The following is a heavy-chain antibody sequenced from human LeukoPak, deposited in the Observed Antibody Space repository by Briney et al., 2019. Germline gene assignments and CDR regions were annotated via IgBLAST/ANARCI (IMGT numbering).Heavy chain of an antibody. Sequence: PGRSLRLSCAASGFTFSSYGMHWVRQAPGKGLEWVAVISYDGSNKYYADSVKGRFTISRDNSKNTLYLQMNSLRAEDTAAYYCARDPRDYCTTTSCYRVSWLDPWGQGTLVTVSS. D-gene: IGHD2-2*02. CDR1: GFTFSSYG. CDR3: ARDPRDYCTTTSCYRVSWLDP. V-gene: IGHV3-30*03. J-gene: IGHJ5*02. CDR2: ISYDGSNK.